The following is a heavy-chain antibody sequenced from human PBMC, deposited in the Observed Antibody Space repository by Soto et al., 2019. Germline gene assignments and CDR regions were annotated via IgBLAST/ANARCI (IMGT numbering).Heavy chain of an antibody. V-gene: IGHV6-1*01. CDR1: GDSVSSNSAT. Sequence: SQTLSLTCGISGDSVSSNSATWNWIRQSPSRGLEWLGRTYYRSKWYYDYAISVQSRITINPDTSKNQFSLQMNSVTPEDTAVYYCARGPVVRGSSKTYYYYYYMDVWGKGTTVNVS. D-gene: IGHD6-6*01. CDR3: ARGPVVRGSSKTYYYYYYMDV. CDR2: TYYRSKWYY. J-gene: IGHJ6*03.